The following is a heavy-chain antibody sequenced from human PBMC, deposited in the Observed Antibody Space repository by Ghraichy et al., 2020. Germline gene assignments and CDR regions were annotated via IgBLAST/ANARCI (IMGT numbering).Heavy chain of an antibody. CDR3: TVSASNFYFDY. V-gene: IGHV3-7*01. CDR2: IKKDGSDK. Sequence: GGSLRLSCAASGFTFNSYWMSWVRQAPGKGLEWVANIKKDGSDKYYVDSVWGRFTISRDNSKNTLYLQMNSLRAEDTAVYYCTVSASNFYFDYWGQGTLVTVSS. D-gene: IGHD1-7*01. J-gene: IGHJ4*02. CDR1: GFTFNSYW.